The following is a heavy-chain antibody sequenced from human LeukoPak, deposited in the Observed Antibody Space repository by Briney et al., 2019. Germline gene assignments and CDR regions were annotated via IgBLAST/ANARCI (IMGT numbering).Heavy chain of an antibody. J-gene: IGHJ4*02. V-gene: IGHV4-61*02. CDR1: RGSITSGNYY. CDR3: ARDIRNSGSYLGYFDY. D-gene: IGHD1-26*01. CDR2: IYNNGST. Sequence: PSQTLSLTCTVSRGSITSGNYYWSWIRQPAGRGLEWVGRIYNNGSTIYNPSLTSRVTISLDTSKNQFSLKLSSVTAADTAVYYCARDIRNSGSYLGYFDYWGQGTLVTVSS.